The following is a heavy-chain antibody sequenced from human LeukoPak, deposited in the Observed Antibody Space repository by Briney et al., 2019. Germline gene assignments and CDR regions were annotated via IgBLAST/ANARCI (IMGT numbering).Heavy chain of an antibody. CDR2: ISGCGGST. CDR1: GFTFSSYA. D-gene: IGHD3-9*01. Sequence: PGGSLRLSCAASGFTFSSYAMSWVRQAPGKGLEWVSAISGCGGSTYYADSVKGRFTISRDNSKNTLYLQMNSLRAEDTAVYYCAREKKHYDILTGYYTRGHYFDYWGQGTLVTVSS. CDR3: AREKKHYDILTGYYTRGHYFDY. V-gene: IGHV3-23*01. J-gene: IGHJ4*02.